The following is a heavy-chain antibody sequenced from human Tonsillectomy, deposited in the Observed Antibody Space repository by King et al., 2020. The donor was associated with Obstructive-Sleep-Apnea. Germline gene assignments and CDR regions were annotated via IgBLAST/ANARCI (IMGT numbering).Heavy chain of an antibody. J-gene: IGHJ6*02. D-gene: IGHD3-10*01. V-gene: IGHV3-33*06. CDR2: IWYDGSNE. Sequence: VQLVESGGGVVQPGRSLRLSCTASGFTFSSYGMHWVRQAPGKGLEWVAVIWYDGSNEYYADSVKGRFTISRDNSKNTLYLQMNSLRAEDTAVYYCAKDLEARVRGVNHTYSYYGMDVWGQGTTVTVSS. CDR1: GFTFSSYG. CDR3: AKDLEARVRGVNHTYSYYGMDV.